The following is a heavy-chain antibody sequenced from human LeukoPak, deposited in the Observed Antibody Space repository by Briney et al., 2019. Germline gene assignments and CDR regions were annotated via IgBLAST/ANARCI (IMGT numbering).Heavy chain of an antibody. CDR1: GFTFSSYW. CDR3: ARPRLKTTVTTGSYYYMDV. V-gene: IGHV3-74*01. CDR2: INSDGSST. J-gene: IGHJ6*03. Sequence: GGSLRLSCAASGFTFSSYWMHWVRQAPGKGLVWVSRINSDGSSTNYADSVKGRFTISRDNAKNTLYLQMNILTAEDTAVYYCARPRLKTTVTTGSYYYMDVWGKGTTVTVSS. D-gene: IGHD4-17*01.